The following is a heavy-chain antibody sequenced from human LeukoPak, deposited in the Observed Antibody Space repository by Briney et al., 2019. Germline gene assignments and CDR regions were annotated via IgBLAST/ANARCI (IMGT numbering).Heavy chain of an antibody. D-gene: IGHD6-19*01. Sequence: ASVKVSCKASGYTFTRYGISWVRQAPGQGLEWMGWISVYNGNTNYTQKVQGRVTMTIETSTSTAYMELRSLRSDDTAVYYCARDYSRGDPDYWGQGTLVTVSS. J-gene: IGHJ4*02. CDR3: ARDYSRGDPDY. CDR1: GYTFTRYG. CDR2: ISVYNGNT. V-gene: IGHV1-18*01.